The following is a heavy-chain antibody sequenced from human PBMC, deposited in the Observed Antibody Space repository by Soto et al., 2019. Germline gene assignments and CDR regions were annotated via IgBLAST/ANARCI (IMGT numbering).Heavy chain of an antibody. J-gene: IGHJ4*02. CDR2: IIPIFGTA. D-gene: IGHD3-3*01. CDR1: GGTFSSYA. CDR3: ARARERSGYLDY. V-gene: IGHV1-69*13. Sequence: AVKVSCKASGGTFSSYAISWVRQAPGQGLEWMGGIIPIFGTANYAQKFQGRVTITADESTSTAYMELSSLRSEDTAVYYCARARERSGYLDYWGQGTLVTVSS.